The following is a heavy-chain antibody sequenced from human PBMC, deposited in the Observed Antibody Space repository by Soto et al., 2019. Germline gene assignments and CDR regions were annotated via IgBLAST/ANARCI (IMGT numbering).Heavy chain of an antibody. J-gene: IGHJ6*02. D-gene: IGHD3-3*01. V-gene: IGHV4-34*01. CDR1: GGSFSGYY. CDR3: ARALGDFWSGYYFYYGMDV. CDR2: INHSGST. Sequence: PSETLSLTCAVYGGSFSGYYWSWIRQPPGKGLEWIGEINHSGSTNYYPSLKSRVTISVDTSKNQFSLKLSSVTAADTAVYYCARALGDFWSGYYFYYGMDVWGQGTTVTVSS.